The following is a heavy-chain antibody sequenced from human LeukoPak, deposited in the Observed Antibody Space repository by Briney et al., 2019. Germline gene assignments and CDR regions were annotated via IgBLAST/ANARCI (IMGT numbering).Heavy chain of an antibody. D-gene: IGHD4-17*01. CDR1: GGSISSYY. J-gene: IGHJ4*02. CDR2: IYTSGST. Sequence: SETLSLTCTVSGGSISSYYWSWIRQPAGKGLEWIGRIYTSGSTNYNPSLKSRVTMSVDTSKNQFSLKLSSVTAADTAVYYCARSYGDYEYAKYYFDYWGQGTLVTVSS. V-gene: IGHV4-4*07. CDR3: ARSYGDYEYAKYYFDY.